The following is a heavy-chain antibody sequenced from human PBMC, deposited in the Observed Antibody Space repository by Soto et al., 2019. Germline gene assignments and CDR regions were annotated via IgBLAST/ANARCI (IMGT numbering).Heavy chain of an antibody. CDR2: IYPSVSS. Sequence: PSETLSLTCSVSCFAISRGYYWSWVRQPPGKGLEWIGSIYPSVSSYHNPSLATRLRLSIDTSKNQFTLNPTSVTAADTALYFCAREKVGTTFFDNWGQGIQVTSPQ. J-gene: IGHJ4*02. D-gene: IGHD1-1*01. CDR1: CFAISRGYY. V-gene: IGHV4-38-2*02. CDR3: AREKVGTTFFDN.